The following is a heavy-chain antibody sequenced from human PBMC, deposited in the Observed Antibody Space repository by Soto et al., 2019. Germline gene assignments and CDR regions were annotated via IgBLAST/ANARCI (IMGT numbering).Heavy chain of an antibody. J-gene: IGHJ4*02. Sequence: ASVKVSCKTSGYTFSTYDINWVRQTPGQGLEWMGWINPNADKTGFAQKSQGRVTLTRDTSINTVFMELNNPRSEDTAVYYCARQRRGTWYYFDRWGQGTLVTVSS. D-gene: IGHD3-16*01. CDR2: INPNADKT. CDR3: ARQRRGTWYYFDR. V-gene: IGHV1-8*01. CDR1: GYTFSTYD.